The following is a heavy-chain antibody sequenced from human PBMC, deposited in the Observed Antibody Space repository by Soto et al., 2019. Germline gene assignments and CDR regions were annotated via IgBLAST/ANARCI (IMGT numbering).Heavy chain of an antibody. J-gene: IGHJ4*02. CDR1: GGSISSYY. Sequence: QVQLQESGPGLVKPSETLSLTCTVSGGSISSYYWSWIRQPPGKGLEWIGYIYSSGTTSYNPSLKSRVTISLDTSKNQFSLKLSSVTAADTAVYYCARLSSWSTRTFDYWGQGTLVTVSS. D-gene: IGHD6-13*01. V-gene: IGHV4-59*08. CDR3: ARLSSWSTRTFDY. CDR2: IYSSGTT.